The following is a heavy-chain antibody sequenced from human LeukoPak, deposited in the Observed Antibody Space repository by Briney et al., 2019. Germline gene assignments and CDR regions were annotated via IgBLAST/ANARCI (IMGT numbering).Heavy chain of an antibody. D-gene: IGHD2-2*01. CDR1: GFTFSNAW. CDR3: TTGYQLLSSGYYYYGMDV. J-gene: IGHJ6*02. CDR2: IKSKTDGGTT. Sequence: GGSLRLSCEASGFTFSNAWMNWVRQAPGKGLEWVGRIKSKTDGGTTDYAAPVKGRFTISRDDSKNTLYLQMNSLKTEDTAVYYCTTGYQLLSSGYYYYGMDVWGQGTTVTVSS. V-gene: IGHV3-15*07.